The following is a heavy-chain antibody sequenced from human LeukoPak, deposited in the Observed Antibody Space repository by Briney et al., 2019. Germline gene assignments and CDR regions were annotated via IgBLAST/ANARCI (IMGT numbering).Heavy chain of an antibody. V-gene: IGHV3-23*01. CDR1: GFTFSNSA. D-gene: IGHD1-26*01. CDR2: ISDSGGKT. CDR3: AKDWSCDY. Sequence: GGSLRLSCAASGFTFSNSAMTWVRQAPGKGLEWVSAISDSGGKTHYADSVKGRFTISRDNSKNTLYLKMNSLRVEDTAIYYCAKDWSCDYWGQGTLITVSS. J-gene: IGHJ4*02.